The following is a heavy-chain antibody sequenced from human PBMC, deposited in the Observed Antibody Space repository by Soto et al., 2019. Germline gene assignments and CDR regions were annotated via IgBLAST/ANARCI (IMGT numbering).Heavy chain of an antibody. CDR2: IWYDGSNK. V-gene: IGHV3-33*01. J-gene: IGHJ4*02. D-gene: IGHD3-22*01. CDR1: GFTFSSYG. CDR3: ASDYDSSGYPRYYVDY. Sequence: QVQLVESGGGVVQPGRSLRLSCAASGFTFSSYGMHWVRQAPGKGLEWVAIIWYDGSNKYYADSVKGRFTISRDNSKNTLYLQMNSLRAEDTAVYYCASDYDSSGYPRYYVDYWGQGTLVTVSS.